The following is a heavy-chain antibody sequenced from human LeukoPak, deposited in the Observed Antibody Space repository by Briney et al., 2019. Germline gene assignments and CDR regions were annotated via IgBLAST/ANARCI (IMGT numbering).Heavy chain of an antibody. CDR2: INPNSGGT. V-gene: IGHV1-2*02. Sequence: ASVTVSCKASGYTFTGYYMHWVRQAPGQGLEWMGWINPNSGGTNYAQKFQGRVTMTRDTSISTAYMELSRLRSDDTAVYYCARVTGDRRGHAFDIWGQGTMVTVSS. D-gene: IGHD7-27*01. CDR1: GYTFTGYY. CDR3: ARVTGDRRGHAFDI. J-gene: IGHJ3*02.